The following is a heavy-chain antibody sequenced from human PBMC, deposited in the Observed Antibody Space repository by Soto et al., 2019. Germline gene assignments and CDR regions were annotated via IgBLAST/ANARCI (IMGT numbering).Heavy chain of an antibody. CDR1: GFTFSSYG. V-gene: IGHV3-30*18. D-gene: IGHD4-17*01. J-gene: IGHJ4*02. Sequence: PGGSLRLSCAASGFTFSSYGMHWIRQAPGKGLEWVAAISYDGGNKYYVDSVKGRFTISGDDSKKTLYLQMNSLRAEDTAVYYCAKNGVLYGDYDFYFDYWGQGTLVTVSS. CDR2: ISYDGGNK. CDR3: AKNGVLYGDYDFYFDY.